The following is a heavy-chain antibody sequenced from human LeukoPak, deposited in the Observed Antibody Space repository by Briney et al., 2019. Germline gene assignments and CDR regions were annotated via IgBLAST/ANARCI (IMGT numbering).Heavy chain of an antibody. D-gene: IGHD6-19*01. J-gene: IGHJ6*02. V-gene: IGHV1-18*01. CDR1: GYTFTSYG. Sequence: ASVKVSCKASGYTFTSYGISWVRQAPGQGLEWIGWISAYNGNTNYAQKLQGRVTMTTDTSTSTAYMELRSLRSDDTAVYYCARRVSYSSGWYGENYYYGMDVWGQGTTVTVSS. CDR3: ARRVSYSSGWYGENYYYGMDV. CDR2: ISAYNGNT.